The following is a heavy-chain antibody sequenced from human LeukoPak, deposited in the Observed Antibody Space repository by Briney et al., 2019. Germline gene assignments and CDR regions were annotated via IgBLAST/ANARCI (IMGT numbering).Heavy chain of an antibody. V-gene: IGHV3-23*01. D-gene: IGHD6-13*01. J-gene: IGHJ4*02. CDR2: ISGSGGST. Sequence: GGSLRLSCAASGFTFSSYAMSWVRQAPGKGLEWVSAISGSGGSTYYADSVKGRFTISRDNSKNTPYLQMNSLRAEDTAVYYCAKWDSSSWYGANDYWGQGTLVTVSS. CDR3: AKWDSSSWYGANDY. CDR1: GFTFSSYA.